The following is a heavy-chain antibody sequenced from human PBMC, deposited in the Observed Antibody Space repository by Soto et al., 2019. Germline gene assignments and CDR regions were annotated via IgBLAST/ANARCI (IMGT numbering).Heavy chain of an antibody. V-gene: IGHV1-8*01. CDR2: MNPNSGNT. CDR3: ALNGVDYVRYYGMDV. CDR1: GYTFTSYD. Sequence: ASVKVSCKASGYTFTSYDINWVRQATGQGLEWMGWMNPNSGNTGYAQKFQGRVTMTRNTSISTAYMELSSLRSGDTAVYYCALNGVDYVRYYGMDVWGQGTTVTVSS. D-gene: IGHD7-27*01. J-gene: IGHJ6*02.